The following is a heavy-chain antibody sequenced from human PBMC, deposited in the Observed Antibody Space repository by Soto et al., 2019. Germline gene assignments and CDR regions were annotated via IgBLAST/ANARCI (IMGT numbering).Heavy chain of an antibody. D-gene: IGHD3-22*01. CDR2: IIPIFGTA. V-gene: IGHV1-69*01. J-gene: IGHJ4*02. Sequence: QVQLVQSGAEVKKPGSSVKVSCKASGGTFSSYAISWVRQAPGQGLEWMGGIIPIFGTANYAQKFQGRVTITADESTSTAYMELSSLRSDDTAVYYCARVGAYYYDSSGPYYFDYWGQGTLVTVSS. CDR3: ARVGAYYYDSSGPYYFDY. CDR1: GGTFSSYA.